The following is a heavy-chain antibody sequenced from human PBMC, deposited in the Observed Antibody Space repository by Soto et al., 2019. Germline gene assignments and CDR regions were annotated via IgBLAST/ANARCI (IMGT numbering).Heavy chain of an antibody. J-gene: IGHJ4*02. CDR1: GFTVSSNY. CDR3: ARGVVSGSYLRDY. D-gene: IGHD1-26*01. Sequence: EVQLVETGGGLIQPGGSLRLSCAASGFTVSSNYMSWVRQAPGKGLEWVSVIYSGGSTYYADSVKGRFTISRDNSENTLYLQMNSLRAEDTAVYYCARGVVSGSYLRDYWGQGTLVTVSS. V-gene: IGHV3-53*02. CDR2: IYSGGST.